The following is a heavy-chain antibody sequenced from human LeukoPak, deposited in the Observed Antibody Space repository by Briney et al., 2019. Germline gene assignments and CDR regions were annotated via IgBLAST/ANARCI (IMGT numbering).Heavy chain of an antibody. CDR2: IIPIFGTA. D-gene: IGHD3-10*01. J-gene: IGHJ3*02. Sequence: GASVKVSCKASGGTFSSYAISWVRQAPGQGLEWMGGIIPIFGTANYAQKFQGRVTITTDESTSTAYMELSSLRSEDTAVYYCARGGHYYGSGTGAFDIWGQGTMVTVSS. CDR1: GGTFSSYA. V-gene: IGHV1-69*05. CDR3: ARGGHYYGSGTGAFDI.